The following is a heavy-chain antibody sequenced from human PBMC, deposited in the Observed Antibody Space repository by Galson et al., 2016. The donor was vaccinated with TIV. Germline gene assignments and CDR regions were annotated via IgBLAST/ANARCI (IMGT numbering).Heavy chain of an antibody. J-gene: IGHJ6*03. CDR1: GESLRGYR. Sequence: ETLSLTCGVYGESLRGYRWNWVRQSPGKGLEWMGDINHNGIATYNPSLKSRLTMSVDTSRNQFSLNLTSLTAADTAVYFCAKGGPEVSVYYYYMDVWGKGTTVTVSS. CDR2: INHNGIA. V-gene: IGHV4-34*01. CDR3: AKGGPEVSVYYYYMDV. D-gene: IGHD5/OR15-5a*01.